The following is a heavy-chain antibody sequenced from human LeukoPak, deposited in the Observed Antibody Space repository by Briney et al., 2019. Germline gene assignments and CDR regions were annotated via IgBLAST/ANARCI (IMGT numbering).Heavy chain of an antibody. CDR1: GDSISSSSSY. CDR2: IYYSGST. V-gene: IGHV4-39*02. J-gene: IGHJ4*02. D-gene: IGHD3-10*01. Sequence: SETLSLTCTVSGDSISSSSSYWGWIRQPPGEGLEWIGSIYYSGSTYYNTSLKSRVTISVDTSKNQFSLRLNSVTAADTAVYYCARDQYYGSGTYYNSSKGYFDYWGQGTLVTVSS. CDR3: ARDQYYGSGTYYNSSKGYFDY.